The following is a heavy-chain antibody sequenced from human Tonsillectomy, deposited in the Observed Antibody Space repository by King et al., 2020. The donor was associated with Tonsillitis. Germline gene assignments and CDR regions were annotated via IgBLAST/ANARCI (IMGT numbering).Heavy chain of an antibody. J-gene: IGHJ6*02. Sequence: DVQLVESGAEVKKPGESLKISCKGSGYSFTSYWIGWVRQMPGKGLEWMGIIYPGDSDTRYSQSFQGQVTISADKSISTAYLQWSSLQASDTAMYYSARRARVAAAGTAGYYYYYGMDVWGQGTTLTVSS. CDR1: GYSFTSYW. CDR3: ARRARVAAAGTAGYYYYYGMDV. CDR2: IYPGDSDT. V-gene: IGHV5-51*01. D-gene: IGHD6-13*01.